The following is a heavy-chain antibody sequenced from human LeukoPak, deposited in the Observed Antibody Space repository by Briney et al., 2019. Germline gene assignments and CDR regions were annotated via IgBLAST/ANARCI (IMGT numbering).Heavy chain of an antibody. D-gene: IGHD2-2*01. CDR3: ARGVGTSWFDP. J-gene: IGHJ5*02. V-gene: IGHV1-2*02. CDR1: GYTFSDYH. Sequence: GASVKVSCKAYGYTFSDYHLHWVRQAPGQGLEWMGCINPKTGGANFAEKFQGRVTMTRDTSIRTVYMELSRVTYDDTALYYCARGVGTSWFDPWGQGTLVTVSS. CDR2: INPKTGGA.